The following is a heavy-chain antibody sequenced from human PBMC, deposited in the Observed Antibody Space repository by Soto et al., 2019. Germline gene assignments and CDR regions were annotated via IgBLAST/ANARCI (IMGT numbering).Heavy chain of an antibody. CDR2: IYYSGST. D-gene: IGHD6-25*01. Sequence: SETLSLTCTVSGGSISSGDYYWSWIRQPPGKGLEWIGYIYYSGSTYYNPSLKSRVTISVDTSKNQFSLKLSSVTAADTAVYLYSCARCGAGSGFRYYYGMDVWGQGTTVTVSS. CDR1: GGSISSGDYY. V-gene: IGHV4-30-4*01. J-gene: IGHJ6*02. CDR3: SCARCGAGSGFRYYYGMDV.